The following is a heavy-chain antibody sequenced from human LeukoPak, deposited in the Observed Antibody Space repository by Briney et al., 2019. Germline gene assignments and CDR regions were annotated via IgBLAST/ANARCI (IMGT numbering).Heavy chain of an antibody. J-gene: IGHJ4*02. CDR1: GVSISSSNSY. D-gene: IGHD3/OR15-3a*01. Sequence: SETLSLTCNDSGVSISSSNSYWGLIRQPPGKGLEWIGSIYYSGNTYYNASLKSQVSISIDTSKNQFSLRLTSVTAADTAVYYCARQTGSGLFILPGGQGTLVTVSS. CDR3: ARQTGSGLFILP. CDR2: IYYSGNT. V-gene: IGHV4-39*01.